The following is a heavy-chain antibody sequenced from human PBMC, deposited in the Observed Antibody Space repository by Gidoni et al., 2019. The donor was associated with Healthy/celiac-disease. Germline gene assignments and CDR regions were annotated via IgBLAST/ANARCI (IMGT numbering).Heavy chain of an antibody. V-gene: IGHV3-30-3*01. CDR1: GFTFSSYA. Sequence: QVQLVESGGGVVQPGRSLRLSCAASGFTFSSYAMHWVRQAPGKGLEWVAVISYDGSNKYYADSVKGRFTISRDNSKNTLYLQMNSLRAEDTAVYYCARPYYDILTGYYPGGYFDYWGQGTLVTVSS. J-gene: IGHJ4*02. CDR3: ARPYYDILTGYYPGGYFDY. CDR2: ISYDGSNK. D-gene: IGHD3-9*01.